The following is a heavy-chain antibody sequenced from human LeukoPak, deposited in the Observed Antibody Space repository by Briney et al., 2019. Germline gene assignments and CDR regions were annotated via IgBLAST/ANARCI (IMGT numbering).Heavy chain of an antibody. CDR3: ARAPPALIVFDI. V-gene: IGHV4-59*01. CDR2: IHYSGST. Sequence: SETLSLTCTVSGDSMISYYWSWIRQPPGKGLEWIGYIHYSGSTNYNPSLKSRVTISVDTSKNQFSLKLSSVTAADTGMYYCARAPPALIVFDIWGQGTMVTVSS. J-gene: IGHJ3*02. CDR1: GDSMISYY. D-gene: IGHD2-21*01.